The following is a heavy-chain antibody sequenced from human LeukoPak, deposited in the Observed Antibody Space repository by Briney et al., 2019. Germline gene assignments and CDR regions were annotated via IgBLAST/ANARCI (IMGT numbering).Heavy chain of an antibody. CDR3: AELGITMIGGV. D-gene: IGHD3-10*02. CDR1: GFTFSSYE. V-gene: IGHV3-48*03. Sequence: GGSLRLSCAAYGFTFSSYEMNWVRQAPGKGLEWVSYISSSGSTIYYADSVKGRFTISRDNAKNSLYLQMNSLRAEDTAVYYCAELGITMIGGVWGKGTTVTVSS. J-gene: IGHJ6*04. CDR2: ISSSGSTI.